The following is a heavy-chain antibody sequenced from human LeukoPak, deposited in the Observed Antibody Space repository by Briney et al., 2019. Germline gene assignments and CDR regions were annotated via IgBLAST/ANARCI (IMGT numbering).Heavy chain of an antibody. CDR2: INPNSGGT. Sequence: ASVKVSCKASGYTFRSFGISWVRQAPGQGREWMGWINPNSGGTNYAQKFQGRVTMTRDTSISTAYMELSRLRSDDTAVYYCARDPVGATGDGFDYWGQGTLVTVPS. CDR3: ARDPVGATGDGFDY. V-gene: IGHV1-2*02. D-gene: IGHD1-26*01. J-gene: IGHJ4*02. CDR1: GYTFRSFG.